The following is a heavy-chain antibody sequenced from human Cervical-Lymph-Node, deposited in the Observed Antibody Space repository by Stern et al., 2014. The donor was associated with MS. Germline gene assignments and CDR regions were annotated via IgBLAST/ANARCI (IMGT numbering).Heavy chain of an antibody. J-gene: IGHJ6*02. Sequence: VQLVESGSGLVKPSQTLSLTCAVSGGSITNGGDSWNWLRQPPGRGLEWIGYIYHGGNTFYNPSLKSRVPISVDSSKSQFSLKLSSVAAADAAVYYCARGRGSGWYFNNYALDVWGQGTTVTVSS. CDR3: ARGRGSGWYFNNYALDV. V-gene: IGHV4-30-2*01. CDR2: IYHGGNT. CDR1: GGSITNGGDS. D-gene: IGHD6-19*01.